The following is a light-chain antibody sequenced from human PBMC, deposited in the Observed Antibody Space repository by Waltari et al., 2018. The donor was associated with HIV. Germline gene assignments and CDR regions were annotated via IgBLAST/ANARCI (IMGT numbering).Light chain of an antibody. CDR3: QQYGTLPFT. CDR2: GAS. CDR1: QSVSSNS. Sequence: IVLTQSPGTLSLSPGERATLSCRASQSVSSNSLAWYQQKPGQAPRLLFYGASSRATGIPDRFSGSGSGTDFTLTISRLEPEDFAVYSCQQYGTLPFTFGPGTKVDFK. V-gene: IGKV3-20*01. J-gene: IGKJ3*01.